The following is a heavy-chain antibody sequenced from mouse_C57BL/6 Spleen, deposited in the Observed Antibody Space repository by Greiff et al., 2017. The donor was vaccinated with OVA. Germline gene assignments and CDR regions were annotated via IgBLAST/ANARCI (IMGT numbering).Heavy chain of an antibody. CDR3: ARSRYDSSWFAY. V-gene: IGHV1-54*01. J-gene: IGHJ3*01. D-gene: IGHD2-4*01. CDR2: INPGSGGT. CDR1: GYAFTNYL. Sequence: VKLMESGAELVRPGTSVKVSCKASGYAFTNYLIEWVKQRPGQGLEWIGVINPGSGGTNYNEKFKGKATLTADKSSSTAYMQLSSLTSEDSAVYFCARSRYDSSWFAYWGQGTLVTVSA.